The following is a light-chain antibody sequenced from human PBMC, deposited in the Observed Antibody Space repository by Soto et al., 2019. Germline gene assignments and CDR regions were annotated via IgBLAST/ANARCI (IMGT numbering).Light chain of an antibody. Sequence: QSLLTQPAAVSCSPGQSITISFTGNISYVCAYYYFSCYQHHSVKAPKLMIHEVSNRPSGVSNPFSGSKSGNTASLAISGLKAEDEADYYCSSYTNTSTLFVFGAGTKVTVL. CDR2: EVS. CDR1: ISYVCAYYY. CDR3: SSYTNTSTLFV. J-gene: IGLJ1*01. V-gene: IGLV2-14*01.